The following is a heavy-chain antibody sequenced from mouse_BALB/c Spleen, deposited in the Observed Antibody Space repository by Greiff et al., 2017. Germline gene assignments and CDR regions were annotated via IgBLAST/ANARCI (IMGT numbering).Heavy chain of an antibody. J-gene: IGHJ4*01. Sequence: QVQLKESGAELVRPGSSVKISCKASGYAFSSYWMNWVKQRPGQGLEWIGQIYPGDGDTNYNGKFKDKATLTVDKSSSTAYIQLSSLTSEDSAVYYCARGTTATSPGYYAMDDWGQGTSVTVSS. V-gene: IGHV1-80*01. D-gene: IGHD1-2*01. CDR3: ARGTTATSPGYYAMDD. CDR1: GYAFSSYW. CDR2: IYPGDGDT.